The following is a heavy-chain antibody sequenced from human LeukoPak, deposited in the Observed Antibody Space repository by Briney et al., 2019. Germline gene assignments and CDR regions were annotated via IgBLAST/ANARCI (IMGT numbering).Heavy chain of an antibody. CDR1: GFTFSSYS. CDR2: ISSSSSYI. V-gene: IGHV3-21*01. J-gene: IGHJ4*02. CDR3: AREVVPAVGMEPYFDY. D-gene: IGHD2-2*01. Sequence: GGSLRLSCAASGFTFSSYSMNWVRQAPGKGLEWVSSISSSSSYIYYADSVKGRFTISRDNAKNSLYLQMNSLRAEDTAVYYCAREVVPAVGMEPYFDYWGQGTLVTVSS.